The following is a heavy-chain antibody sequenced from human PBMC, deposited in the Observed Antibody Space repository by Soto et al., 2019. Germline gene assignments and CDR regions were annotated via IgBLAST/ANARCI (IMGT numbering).Heavy chain of an antibody. CDR2: ISSNGANT. V-gene: IGHV3-23*01. CDR1: GFTFDSPYSHG. D-gene: IGHD2-8*01. CDR3: VSWVSANFDY. J-gene: IGHJ4*01. Sequence: GGSLRLACAASGFTFDSPYSHGMSWVRQSPGKGPELVSTISSNGANTHYAESVKGRFTISKDASRNTVHLHMNSLRAEDTATYFCVSWVSANFDYWGHGTPVSVSS.